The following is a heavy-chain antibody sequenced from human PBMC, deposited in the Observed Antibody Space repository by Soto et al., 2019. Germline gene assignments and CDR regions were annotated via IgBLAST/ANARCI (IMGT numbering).Heavy chain of an antibody. J-gene: IGHJ4*02. CDR3: ASVTTIWSN. CDR2: VNPHGAST. D-gene: IGHD2-21*02. CDR1: GYSSSNYY. V-gene: IGHV1-46*01. Sequence: QVQVVQSGAEVREPGASVKVSCTASGYSSSNYYTHWARQAPGQGLEWMGIVNPHGASTVYAQRFQGRLTLTSDTATNTVYRDLSRLTSDDTAIYYCASVTTIWSNWGQGTLVTVSS.